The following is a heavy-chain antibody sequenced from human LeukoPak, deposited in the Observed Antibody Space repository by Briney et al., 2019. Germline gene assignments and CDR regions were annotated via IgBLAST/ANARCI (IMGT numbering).Heavy chain of an antibody. CDR3: AKERGTAMVRSYYMDV. V-gene: IGHV1-69*13. J-gene: IGHJ6*03. CDR1: GGTFSSYA. Sequence: AASVKVSCKASGGTFSSYAISWVRQAPGQGLEWMGGIIPIFGTANYAQKFQGRVTITADESTSTAYMELSSLRAEDTAVYYCAKERGTAMVRSYYMDVWGKGTTVTVSS. CDR2: IIPIFGTA. D-gene: IGHD5-18*01.